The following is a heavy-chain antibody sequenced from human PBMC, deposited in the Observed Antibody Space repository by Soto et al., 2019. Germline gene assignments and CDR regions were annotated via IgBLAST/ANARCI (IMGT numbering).Heavy chain of an antibody. CDR2: LHGCGGGA. CDR1: GFTLGNYA. CDR3: AKDAVPKRVVWEWVHA. J-gene: IGHJ5*02. Sequence: EVQLLESGGGLAPPGGSLRLSCAASGFTLGNYAMTWVRQTPGKGLEWVSALHGCGGGAYYPDFVKGRFTVSRDNSENPLYLEVGSLRVDDSAKYYWAKDAVPKRVVWEWVHAWGPGNLVTVS. V-gene: IGHV3-23*01. D-gene: IGHD3-22*01.